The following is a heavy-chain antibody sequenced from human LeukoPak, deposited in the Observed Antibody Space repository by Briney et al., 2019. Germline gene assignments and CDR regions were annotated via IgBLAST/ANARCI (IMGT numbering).Heavy chain of an antibody. CDR1: GGSFSGYY. D-gene: IGHD4-17*01. CDR3: ARWTTVTRAFDY. Sequence: SETLSLTCAVYGGSFSGYYWSWIRQPPGKGLEWIVEINHSGSTNYTPSLKSRVTMSVDTSKNQFSLKLSSVTAADTAVYYCARWTTVTRAFDYWGQGTLVSVSS. J-gene: IGHJ4*02. V-gene: IGHV4-34*01. CDR2: INHSGST.